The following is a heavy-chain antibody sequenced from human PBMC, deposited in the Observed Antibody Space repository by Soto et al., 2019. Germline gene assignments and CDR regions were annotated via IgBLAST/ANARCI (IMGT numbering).Heavy chain of an antibody. J-gene: IGHJ6*03. CDR3: ARNEWFGDYYYYMDV. CDR2: IYYSGST. Sequence: PSETLSLTCTVSGGSISSYYWSWIRQPPGKGLEWIGYIYYSGSTNYNPSLKSRVTISVDTSKNQFSLKLSSVTAADTAVYYCARNEWFGDYYYYMDVWGKGTTVTVSS. D-gene: IGHD3-10*01. CDR1: GGSISSYY. V-gene: IGHV4-59*01.